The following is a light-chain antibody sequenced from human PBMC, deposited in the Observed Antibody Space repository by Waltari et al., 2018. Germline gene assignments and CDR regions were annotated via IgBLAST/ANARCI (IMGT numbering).Light chain of an antibody. V-gene: IGKV3-20*01. CDR2: GAS. J-gene: IGKJ1*01. Sequence: LSLSPGERATLSCRASQSVSSSYLAWYQQKPGQAPRLLIYGASSRFTGIPDRFSGSGSGTDFTLTISRLEPEDFAVYYCQQYGSSPWTFGQGTKVEIK. CDR3: QQYGSSPWT. CDR1: QSVSSSY.